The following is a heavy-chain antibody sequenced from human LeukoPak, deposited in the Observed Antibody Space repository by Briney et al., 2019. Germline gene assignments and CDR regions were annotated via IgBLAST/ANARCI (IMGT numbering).Heavy chain of an antibody. CDR3: ARAVSASGIVVVVAAAFDY. V-gene: IGHV1-2*02. J-gene: IGHJ4*02. CDR1: GYTFTGYY. Sequence: ASVKDSRKASGYTFTGYYMHWVRQAPGQGLEWMGWINPNSGGTNYAQKFQGRVTMTRDTSISTAYLALSRLRSADTAVYYCARAVSASGIVVVVAAAFDYWGQGTLVTVSS. CDR2: INPNSGGT. D-gene: IGHD2-15*01.